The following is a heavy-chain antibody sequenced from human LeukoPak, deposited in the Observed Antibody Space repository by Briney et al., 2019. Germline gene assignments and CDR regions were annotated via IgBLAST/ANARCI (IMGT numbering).Heavy chain of an antibody. Sequence: GGSLRLSCAASGFTFSSYSMNWVRQAPGKGLEWVSSISSSSSYIYYADSVKGRFTISRDNAENSLYLQMNSLRAEDTAVYYCARVNYDSSGYYLYYFDYWGQGTLVTVSS. D-gene: IGHD3-22*01. CDR3: ARVNYDSSGYYLYYFDY. CDR1: GFTFSSYS. J-gene: IGHJ4*02. V-gene: IGHV3-21*01. CDR2: ISSSSSYI.